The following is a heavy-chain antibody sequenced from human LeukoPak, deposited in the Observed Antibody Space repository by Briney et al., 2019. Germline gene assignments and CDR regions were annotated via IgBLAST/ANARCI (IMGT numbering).Heavy chain of an antibody. V-gene: IGHV3-7*03. CDR2: VNRDGSET. Sequence: GGSLRLSCAASGFALSSHWMTWVRQVPGRGPEWVANVNRDGSETYYLDSVKGRFTISKDNAKDSLYLQMNSLRAEDTALYHCARNNGMDVWGQGTTVTVSS. J-gene: IGHJ6*02. CDR1: GFALSSHW. CDR3: ARNNGMDV.